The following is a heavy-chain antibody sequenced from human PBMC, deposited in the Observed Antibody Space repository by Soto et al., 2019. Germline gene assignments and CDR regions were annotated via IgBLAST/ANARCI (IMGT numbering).Heavy chain of an antibody. D-gene: IGHD3-10*01. CDR3: ARDQFTSTYYYGSGATNYYYYGMDV. Sequence: ASVKVSCKASGYTFTSYGISWVRQAPGQGLEWMGWISAYNGNTNYAQKLQGRVTMTTDASTSTAYMELRSLRSDDTAVYYCARDQFTSTYYYGSGATNYYYYGMDVWGQGTTVTVSS. V-gene: IGHV1-18*01. CDR2: ISAYNGNT. CDR1: GYTFTSYG. J-gene: IGHJ6*02.